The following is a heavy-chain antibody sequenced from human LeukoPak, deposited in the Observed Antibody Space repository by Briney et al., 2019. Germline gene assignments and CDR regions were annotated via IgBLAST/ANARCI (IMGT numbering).Heavy chain of an antibody. CDR3: ARDSPFYGMDV. Sequence: SETLSLTCSVSGGSISSYYWSWIRQPPGKGLEWIGYIYYSGSTNYNPSLKSRVTISVDTSKNQFSLKLSSVTAADTAVYYFARDSPFYGMDVWGQGTTVIVSS. V-gene: IGHV4-59*01. CDR1: GGSISSYY. CDR2: IYYSGST. J-gene: IGHJ6*01.